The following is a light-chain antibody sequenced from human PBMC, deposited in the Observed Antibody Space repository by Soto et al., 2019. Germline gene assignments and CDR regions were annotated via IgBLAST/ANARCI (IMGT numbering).Light chain of an antibody. CDR3: QQYNTRSPLT. Sequence: DIGRPQSTSTLSGSVGDRVTITCRASQTISSWLAWYQQRPGKAPKLLIYKASTLKSGVPSRFSGSGSGTEFTLTISSLQSYDVSLYYSQQYNTRSPLTFGQGTRLEN. J-gene: IGKJ5*01. CDR2: KAS. CDR1: QTISSW. V-gene: IGKV1-5*03.